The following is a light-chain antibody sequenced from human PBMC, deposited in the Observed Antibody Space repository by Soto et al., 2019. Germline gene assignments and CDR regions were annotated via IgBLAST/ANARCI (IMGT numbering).Light chain of an antibody. J-gene: IGKJ1*01. V-gene: IGKV1-5*01. CDR1: QSVRNY. CDR3: QQYSDFPPWT. Sequence: DIPMTQSPYTLSASVGDRVTITCRASQSVRNYLAWYLQRPGMAPKLLIYDGSNLEGGVPSRFSGSGSGTEFTLTISSLQPGDFGTYYCQQYSDFPPWTFGQGTRVEF. CDR2: DGS.